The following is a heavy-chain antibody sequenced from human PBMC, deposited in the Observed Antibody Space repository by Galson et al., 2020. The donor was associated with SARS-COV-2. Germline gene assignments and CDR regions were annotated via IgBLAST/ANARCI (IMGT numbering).Heavy chain of an antibody. D-gene: IGHD3-22*01. CDR3: ARNMISVRGPQNCFDY. CDR2: ISGHNGKT. CDR1: RYTFPNYG. Sequence: ASVKVSCKTSRYTFPNYGISWVRQAPGQGLEWMGWISGHNGKTKYTQKFQDTVSMTTDTSTSTAYMELTSLTSGDTAVYYCARNMISVRGPQNCFDYWGQGTLVTVSS. V-gene: IGHV1-18*01. J-gene: IGHJ4*02.